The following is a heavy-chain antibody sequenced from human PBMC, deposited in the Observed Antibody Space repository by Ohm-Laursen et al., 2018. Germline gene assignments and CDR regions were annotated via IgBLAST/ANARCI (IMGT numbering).Heavy chain of an antibody. CDR1: GFTFSDYY. CDR3: ARDGAYCSNTSCYSPDYYYYYGMDV. D-gene: IGHD2-2*02. J-gene: IGHJ6*02. CDR2: ITSSGSTI. V-gene: IGHV3-11*01. Sequence: SLRLSCAASGFTFSDYYMNWVRQAPGKGPEWVSYITSSGSTIYYADSVKGRFTISRDNAKNSLYLQMNSLRAEDTAVYYCARDGAYCSNTSCYSPDYYYYYGMDVWGQGTTVTASS.